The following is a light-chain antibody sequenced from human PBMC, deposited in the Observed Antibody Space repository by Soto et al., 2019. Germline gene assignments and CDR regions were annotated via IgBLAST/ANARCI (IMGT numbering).Light chain of an antibody. CDR2: AAS. CDR1: QGISSY. Sequence: DIQLTQSPSSLSSSVGDRVTITCRVSQGISSYLNWYQQKPGKAPKLLIYAASSLQSGVPSRFSGSGSETDFTLTISSLQPEDFATYSCQHSTTWTFGQGTKVDIK. CDR3: QHSTTWT. V-gene: IGKV1-39*01. J-gene: IGKJ1*01.